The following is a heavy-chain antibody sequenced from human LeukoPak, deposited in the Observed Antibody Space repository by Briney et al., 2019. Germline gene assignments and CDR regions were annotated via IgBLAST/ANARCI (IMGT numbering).Heavy chain of an antibody. CDR2: ISSSSSYI. Sequence: GGSLRLSCAASGFTYHSYSVKWVLQAPGKGLEWVSSISSSSSYIYYADSVKGRFTISRDNAKNSLYLQMNSLRAEDTAVYYCARASRHDYSNFLAYHYMDDWGKGTTVTVSS. CDR3: ARASRHDYSNFLAYHYMDD. CDR1: GFTYHSYS. D-gene: IGHD4-11*01. V-gene: IGHV3-21*01. J-gene: IGHJ6*03.